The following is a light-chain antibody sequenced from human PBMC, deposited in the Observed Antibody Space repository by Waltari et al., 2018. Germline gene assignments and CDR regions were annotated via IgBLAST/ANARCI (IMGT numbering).Light chain of an antibody. J-gene: IGLJ1*01. V-gene: IGLV2-14*01. CDR2: EVS. CDR1: SSDVGAYNY. CDR3: SSYTSSSTYV. Sequence: QSALTQPASVSGSPGQSITISCTGTSSDVGAYNYLPWYQQHPGKAPKLMIYEVSNRPSGVSNRFSGSKSGNTASLTISGLQAEDEADYYCSSYTSSSTYVFGTGTKVTVL.